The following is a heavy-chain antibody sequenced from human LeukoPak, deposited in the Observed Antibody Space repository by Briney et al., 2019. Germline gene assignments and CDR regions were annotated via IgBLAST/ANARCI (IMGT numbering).Heavy chain of an antibody. D-gene: IGHD4-17*01. Sequence: PGESLRLSCAASGFTVSSNYMSWVRQAPGKGLEWVSVIYSGGSTYYTHSVKGRFTISRDNSKNTLYLQMNSLRAEDTAVYYCASTFYGDSPPYWGQGTLVTVSS. CDR2: IYSGGST. CDR1: GFTVSSNY. V-gene: IGHV3-66*01. J-gene: IGHJ4*02. CDR3: ASTFYGDSPPY.